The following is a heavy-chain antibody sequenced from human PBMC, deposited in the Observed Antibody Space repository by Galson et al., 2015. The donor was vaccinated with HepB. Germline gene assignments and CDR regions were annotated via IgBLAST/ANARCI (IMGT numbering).Heavy chain of an antibody. Sequence: SLRLSCAASGFTFSNAWMSWVRQAPGKGLEWVGRIKSKTDGGTTDYAAPVKGRFTISRDDSKNTLYLQMNSLKTEDTAVYYCTTDENYDYVWGTFPLGYWGQGTLVTVSS. CDR3: TTDENYDYVWGTFPLGY. J-gene: IGHJ4*02. CDR1: GFTFSNAW. D-gene: IGHD3-16*01. V-gene: IGHV3-15*01. CDR2: IKSKTDGGTT.